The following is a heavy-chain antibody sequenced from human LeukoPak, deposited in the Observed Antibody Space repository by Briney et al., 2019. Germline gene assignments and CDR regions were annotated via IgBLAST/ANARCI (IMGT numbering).Heavy chain of an antibody. V-gene: IGHV4-59*01. Sequence: SETLSLTCTVSGVSISSSHWSWIRQPPGKGLEWIGYFYYSGNTNYNPSLKSRVTMSVDTSKNQFSLNLRSVTAADTAVFYCARLRFWSGYPFFDSWGQGTLVTVSS. CDR3: ARLRFWSGYPFFDS. J-gene: IGHJ4*02. CDR2: FYYSGNT. D-gene: IGHD3-3*01. CDR1: GVSISSSH.